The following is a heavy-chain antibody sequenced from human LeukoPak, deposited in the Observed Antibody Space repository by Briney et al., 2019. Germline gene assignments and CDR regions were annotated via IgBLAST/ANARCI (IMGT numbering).Heavy chain of an antibody. J-gene: IGHJ6*04. CDR2: MYYSGST. CDR1: GGSISSGDYY. D-gene: IGHD3-10*01. CDR3: ARVTLVRGVRMDV. Sequence: SQTLSLTCTVSGGSISSGDYYWSWIRQPPGKGLEWIGYMYYSGSTYYNPSLKSRATISVDTSKNQFSLKVRSVTAADTAVYYCARVTLVRGVRMDVWGKGTTVTVSS. V-gene: IGHV4-30-4*01.